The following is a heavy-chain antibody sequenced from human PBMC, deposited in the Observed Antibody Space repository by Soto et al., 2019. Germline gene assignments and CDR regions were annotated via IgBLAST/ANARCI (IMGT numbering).Heavy chain of an antibody. J-gene: IGHJ4*02. CDR1: GYSFTSFG. D-gene: IGHD5-18*01. V-gene: IGHV1-18*04. Sequence: QVQLVQSGAEVKKPGASVKVSCKASGYSFTSFGIIWVRQAPGQGLEWMGWISAYNGNTNYAQNLQGRVIMTTDRSTNTVYMELRSLTSDDAAGYYCARDRGDTAMVTFNFWGQGTLVIVSS. CDR2: ISAYNGNT. CDR3: ARDRGDTAMVTFNF.